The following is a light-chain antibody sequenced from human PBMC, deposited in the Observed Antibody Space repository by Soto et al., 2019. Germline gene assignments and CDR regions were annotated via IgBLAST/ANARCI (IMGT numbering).Light chain of an antibody. CDR2: AAS. Sequence: DIQMTQSPSSLSASVEDRVTITCRASQSISSYLNWYQQKPGKAPKLLIYAASSLQSGVPSRFSGSGSGTDFTLTISSPQPEDFATYYCQQSYSTPLTFGGGTKVDIK. V-gene: IGKV1-39*01. CDR3: QQSYSTPLT. J-gene: IGKJ4*01. CDR1: QSISSY.